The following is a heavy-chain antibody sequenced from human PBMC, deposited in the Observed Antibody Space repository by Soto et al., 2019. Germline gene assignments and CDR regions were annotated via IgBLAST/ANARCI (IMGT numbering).Heavy chain of an antibody. D-gene: IGHD3-16*02. CDR2: ISPYNDDT. CDR3: ARDPGGVIPLSARTWFDP. V-gene: IGHV1-18*01. Sequence: QVQLVQSGAEVKKPGASVKVSCKASGYTFTSYGISWVRQAPGQGLEWMGWISPYNDDTNYAQKVQGRVTMTTDTSTSRAYMELRNLRPDDTAVYYCARDPGGVIPLSARTWFDPWGQGTLVTVSS. J-gene: IGHJ5*02. CDR1: GYTFTSYG.